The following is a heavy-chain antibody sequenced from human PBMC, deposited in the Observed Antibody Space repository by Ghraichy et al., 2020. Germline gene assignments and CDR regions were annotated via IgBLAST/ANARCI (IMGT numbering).Heavy chain of an antibody. V-gene: IGHV3-23*01. J-gene: IGHJ1*01. CDR3: AKDKSSSWYDKYFQH. CDR1: GFTFTSYA. D-gene: IGHD6-13*01. CDR2: ISGSGETT. Sequence: GGSLRLSCAASGFTFTSYAFTWVRQGPGKGLEWVSTISGSGETTYYADSVKGRFTISRDISKNTLYLQMNSLRAEDTAVYYCAKDKSSSWYDKYFQHWGQGTLVTVSS.